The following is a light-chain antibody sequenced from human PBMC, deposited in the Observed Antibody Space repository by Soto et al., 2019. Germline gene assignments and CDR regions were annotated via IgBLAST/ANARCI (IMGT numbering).Light chain of an antibody. Sequence: QSALTQPPSASGSPGQSVTISCTGTSSDVGAYNFVSWYQQHPGKAPKLMIYEVSKRPSGVPDRFSGSKSGNTASLTVSGLQAEDEADYYCGSYVGSNTVVFGGGTKLTVL. V-gene: IGLV2-8*01. CDR2: EVS. CDR1: SSDVGAYNF. J-gene: IGLJ2*01. CDR3: GSYVGSNTVV.